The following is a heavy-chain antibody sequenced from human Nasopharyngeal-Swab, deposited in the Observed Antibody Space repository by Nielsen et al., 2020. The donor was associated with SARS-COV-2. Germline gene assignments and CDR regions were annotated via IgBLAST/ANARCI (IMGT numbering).Heavy chain of an antibody. CDR3: AKGLAAADTDYYYYMDV. CDR1: GYTFTSYA. J-gene: IGHJ6*03. CDR2: INAGNGNT. D-gene: IGHD6-13*01. V-gene: IGHV1-3*01. Sequence: ASVKVSCKASGYTFTSYAMHWVRQAPGQRLEWMGWINAGNGNTKYSQKFQGRVTITRDTSASTAYMELSSLRSEDTAVYYCAKGLAAADTDYYYYMDVWGKGTTVTVSS.